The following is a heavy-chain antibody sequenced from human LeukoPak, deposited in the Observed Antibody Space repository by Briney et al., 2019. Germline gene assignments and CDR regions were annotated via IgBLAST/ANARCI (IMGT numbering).Heavy chain of an antibody. V-gene: IGHV1-18*01. CDR3: ARDTPLEWLLGGNVDAFDI. D-gene: IGHD3-3*01. J-gene: IGHJ3*02. Sequence: GASVKVSCKASGYTFTSYGISWVRQAPGQGLEWMGWISAYNGNTNYAQKLQGRVTMTTDTSTSTAYMELRSLRSDDTAVYYCARDTPLEWLLGGNVDAFDIWGQGTMVTVSS. CDR1: GYTFTSYG. CDR2: ISAYNGNT.